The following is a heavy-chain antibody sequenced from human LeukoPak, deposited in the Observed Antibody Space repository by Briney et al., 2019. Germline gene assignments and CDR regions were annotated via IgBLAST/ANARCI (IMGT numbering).Heavy chain of an antibody. Sequence: GRSLRLSCVASGFTFKSYGMHWVRQAPGKGLEWVAIIWYDGSNKYYADFVKGRFTTSRDNSKNTLYLQMNSLRADDTSVYYCARVSGYSGTWYVDYWGQGTLVTVSS. V-gene: IGHV3-33*01. CDR1: GFTFKSYG. D-gene: IGHD6-13*01. J-gene: IGHJ4*02. CDR2: IWYDGSNK. CDR3: ARVSGYSGTWYVDY.